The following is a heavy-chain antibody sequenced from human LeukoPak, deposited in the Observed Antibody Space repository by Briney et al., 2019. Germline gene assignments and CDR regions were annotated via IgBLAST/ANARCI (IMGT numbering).Heavy chain of an antibody. CDR3: ARTYSSSWYYNWFDP. J-gene: IGHJ5*02. Sequence: PGGSLRLSCAASGFTFSSYGMHWVRQAPGKGLEWVAVIWYDGSNKYYADSVKGRFTISRDNSKNTLYLQMNSLRAEDTAVYYCARTYSSSWYYNWFDPWGQGTLVTVSS. V-gene: IGHV3-33*01. D-gene: IGHD6-13*01. CDR2: IWYDGSNK. CDR1: GFTFSSYG.